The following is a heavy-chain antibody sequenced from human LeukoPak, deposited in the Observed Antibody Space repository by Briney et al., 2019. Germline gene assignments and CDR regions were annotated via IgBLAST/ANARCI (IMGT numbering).Heavy chain of an antibody. CDR3: ARGGYGSEEGYFDY. V-gene: IGHV3-11*01. Sequence: GGTLRLFRAASVFTLSVYYMRGMPQAPGKGRVCGSYISSSGSTIYCADSVKGRFTISKDNAKTSLYLQMNSLRAEDTAVYYWARGGYGSEEGYFDYWGQGTLVTVSS. CDR1: VFTLSVYY. CDR2: ISSSGSTI. D-gene: IGHD3-10*01. J-gene: IGHJ4*02.